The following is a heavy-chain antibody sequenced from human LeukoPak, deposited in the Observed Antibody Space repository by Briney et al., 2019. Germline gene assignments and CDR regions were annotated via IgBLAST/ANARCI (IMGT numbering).Heavy chain of an antibody. CDR1: GYSISSGYY. D-gene: IGHD2-2*02. Sequence: SETLSLTCAVSGYSISSGYYWGWIRQPPGKGLEWIGSIYHSGSTYYNPSLKSRVTIAVDTSKNQFSLKLSSVTPADTAVYYCARMTRRLYDYWGQGTLVTVSS. CDR2: IYHSGST. J-gene: IGHJ4*02. CDR3: ARMTRRLYDY. V-gene: IGHV4-38-2*01.